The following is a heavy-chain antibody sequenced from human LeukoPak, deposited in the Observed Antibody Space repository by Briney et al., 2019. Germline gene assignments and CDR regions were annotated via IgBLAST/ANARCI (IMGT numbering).Heavy chain of an antibody. V-gene: IGHV4-30-4*08. CDR2: IDYSGST. J-gene: IGHJ4*02. CDR1: GGSISSGDYC. Sequence: PSQTLSLTCTVSGGSISSGDYCWSWIRQPPGKGREWIGYIDYSGSTYYNPSLKSRVTISVDTSKDQFSLKLSSVTAADTAVYYCARKIDPGPYYSDYWGQGTLVTVSS. CDR3: ARKIDPGPYYSDY.